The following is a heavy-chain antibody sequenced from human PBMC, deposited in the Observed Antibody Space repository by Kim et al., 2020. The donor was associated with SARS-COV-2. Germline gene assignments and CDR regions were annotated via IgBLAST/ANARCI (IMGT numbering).Heavy chain of an antibody. V-gene: IGHV4-34*01. D-gene: IGHD2-15*01. CDR3: ARVFAEVVVAATFGAFDI. Sequence: KSRVTISVDTSKNQFSLKLSSVTAADTAVYYCARVFAEVVVAATFGAFDIWGQGTMVTVSS. J-gene: IGHJ3*02.